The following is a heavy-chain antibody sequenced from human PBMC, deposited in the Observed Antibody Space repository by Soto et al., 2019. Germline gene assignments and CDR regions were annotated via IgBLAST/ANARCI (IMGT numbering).Heavy chain of an antibody. V-gene: IGHV3-73*02. Sequence: EVQLVESGGGLVQPGGSLKLSCAASGFTLSGSRIHWVRQASGKGLEWFGRIRSKADSYATAYAASVKGRFTISRDDSKNTAYLQMNSRKTEDTAVYSCTSQYCGGDCSRVDPWGQGTLVTVSS. CDR1: GFTLSGSR. D-gene: IGHD2-21*02. CDR2: IRSKADSYAT. J-gene: IGHJ5*02. CDR3: TSQYCGGDCSRVDP.